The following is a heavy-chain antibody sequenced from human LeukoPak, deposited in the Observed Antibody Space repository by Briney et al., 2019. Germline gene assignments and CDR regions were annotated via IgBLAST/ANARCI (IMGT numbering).Heavy chain of an antibody. CDR1: GGSFSGYY. J-gene: IGHJ4*02. Sequence: SETLSLTCAVYGGSFSGYYWSWIRQPPGKGLEWIGEINHSGSTNYNPSLKSRVTISVDTSKNQFSLKLSSVTAADTAVYYCARLWIQLWQTSGPFDYWGQGTLVTVSS. CDR2: INHSGST. V-gene: IGHV4-34*01. CDR3: ARLWIQLWQTSGPFDY. D-gene: IGHD5-18*01.